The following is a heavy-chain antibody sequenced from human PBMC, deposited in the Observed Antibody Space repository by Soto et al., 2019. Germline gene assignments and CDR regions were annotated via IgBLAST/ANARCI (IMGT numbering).Heavy chain of an antibody. CDR3: ARRWQQLSWFDV. Sequence: QVRLQESGPGLVKPSETLSLTCTVSGGSVRDYHWSWIRQSPGKGLEWIGYVYDSGTVTTSYNPSVKSRVTISVDPSKNEVSLKMTSVTAADTAVYYCARRWQQLSWFDVWGQGTLVNVSS. D-gene: IGHD1-1*01. J-gene: IGHJ5*02. V-gene: IGHV4-59*02. CDR1: GGSVRDYH. CDR2: VYDSGTVTT.